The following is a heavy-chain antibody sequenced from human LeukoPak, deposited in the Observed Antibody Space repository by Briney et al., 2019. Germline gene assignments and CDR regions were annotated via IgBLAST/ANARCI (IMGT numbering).Heavy chain of an antibody. CDR3: AKSVYSYGYIGFFDY. Sequence: PGGSLRLSCAASGFTFSSYGMHWVRQAPGKGLEWVAVIWYDGSNKYYADSVKGRFTISRDNAKDTVYLEMNSLRAEDTAVYYCAKSVYSYGYIGFFDYWGQGTLVTVSS. J-gene: IGHJ4*02. D-gene: IGHD5-18*01. CDR1: GFTFSSYG. V-gene: IGHV3-33*03. CDR2: IWYDGSNK.